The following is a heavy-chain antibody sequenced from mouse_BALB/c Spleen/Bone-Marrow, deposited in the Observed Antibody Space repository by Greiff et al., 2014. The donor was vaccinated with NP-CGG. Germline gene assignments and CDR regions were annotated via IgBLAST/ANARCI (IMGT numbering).Heavy chain of an antibody. CDR1: GYTFTSYY. V-gene: IGHV1S81*02. CDR3: SRGRRDALDY. Sequence: VQGVESGAELVKPGASVKLSCKASGYTFTSYYMYWVKQRPGQGLEWFGEINPSNGGTNFNEKFKNKATLTVDKSSSTAYMQLSSPTSEDSAVYYCSRGRRDALDYWGQGTSVTVSS. J-gene: IGHJ4*01. CDR2: INPSNGGT.